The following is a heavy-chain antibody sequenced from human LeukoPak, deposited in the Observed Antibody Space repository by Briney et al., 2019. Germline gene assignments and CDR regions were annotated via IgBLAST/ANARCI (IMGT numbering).Heavy chain of an antibody. D-gene: IGHD3-3*01. V-gene: IGHV4-30-4*01. CDR2: IYYSGST. J-gene: IGHJ4*02. CDR3: AREGSGAAMMVFDY. Sequence: SETLSLTCTVSSGSISSGDYYWSWIRQPPGKGLEWIGYIYYSGSTYYNPSLKSRVTISVDTSKNQFSLKLSSVTAADTAVYYCAREGSGAAMMVFDYWGQGTLVTVSS. CDR1: SGSISSGDYY.